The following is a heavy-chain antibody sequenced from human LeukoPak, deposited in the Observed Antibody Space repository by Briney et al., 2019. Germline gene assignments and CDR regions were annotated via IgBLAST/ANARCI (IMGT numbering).Heavy chain of an antibody. V-gene: IGHV1-3*01. CDR2: INAGNGTT. D-gene: IGHD3-10*01. CDR3: ARPRTLWFGELSLTY. Sequence: GASVKVSCKASGYTFTSYAMHWVRQAPGQRLEWMGWINAGNGTTKYSQKFQGRVTITRDTSASTAYMELSSLRSEDTAVYYCARPRTLWFGELSLTYWSQGTLVTVSS. CDR1: GYTFTSYA. J-gene: IGHJ4*02.